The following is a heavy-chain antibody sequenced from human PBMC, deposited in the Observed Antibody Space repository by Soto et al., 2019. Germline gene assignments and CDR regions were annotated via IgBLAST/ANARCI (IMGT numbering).Heavy chain of an antibody. Sequence: QVQLQQWGAGLLKPSETLSLTCAVYGGSFSGYYWSWIRQPPGKGLEWIGEINHSGSTNYNPSLKSRVTISVDTSKNRFSLKLSSVTAADTAVYYCARGRYSSSWSHDYWGQGTLVTVSS. J-gene: IGHJ4*02. CDR1: GGSFSGYY. CDR2: INHSGST. CDR3: ARGRYSSSWSHDY. V-gene: IGHV4-34*01. D-gene: IGHD6-13*01.